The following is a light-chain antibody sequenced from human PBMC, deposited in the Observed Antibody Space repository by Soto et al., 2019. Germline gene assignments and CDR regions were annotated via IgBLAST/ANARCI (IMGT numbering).Light chain of an antibody. Sequence: QSVLTQSPSASASLGASVKLTCTLSSGHSSYAIAWHQQQPEKGPRYLMKLNSDGSHSKGDVIPDRFSGSSSGAERYLTISSLQSEDEADYYCQTWGTGIPWVFGGGTQLTVL. J-gene: IGLJ3*02. CDR3: QTWGTGIPWV. CDR1: SGHSSYA. V-gene: IGLV4-69*01. CDR2: LNSDGSH.